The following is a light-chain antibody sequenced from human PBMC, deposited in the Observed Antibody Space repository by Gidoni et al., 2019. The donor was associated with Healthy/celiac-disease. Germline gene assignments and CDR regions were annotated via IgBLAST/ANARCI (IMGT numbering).Light chain of an antibody. CDR2: QDT. Sequence: SYELTQPPSVSVSPGQTATITCSGDKLGDKYICWYQQKPGQSPILVIYQDTKRPSGIPERFSGSNSGNTATLTISGTQAMDEADYYCQAWDSSTGVFGGGTKLTVL. CDR3: QAWDSSTGV. CDR1: KLGDKY. V-gene: IGLV3-1*01. J-gene: IGLJ2*01.